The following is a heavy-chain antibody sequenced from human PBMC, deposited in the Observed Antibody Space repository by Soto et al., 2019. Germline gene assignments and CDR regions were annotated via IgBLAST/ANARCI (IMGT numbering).Heavy chain of an antibody. CDR2: ISHSGVT. CDR3: ARSFKNAFGNTVNYSPS. J-gene: IGHJ5*02. D-gene: IGHD1-7*01. Sequence: PSETLSLTCAVYGGSFSGYHWTWIRQSPGKGLECIGEISHSGVTNYNPSFKSRVTTSIDTSKKKFSLNLSTVTAADTAVYYCARSFKNAFGNTVNYSPSWAQETPSPSSS. V-gene: IGHV4-34*01. CDR1: GGSFSGYH.